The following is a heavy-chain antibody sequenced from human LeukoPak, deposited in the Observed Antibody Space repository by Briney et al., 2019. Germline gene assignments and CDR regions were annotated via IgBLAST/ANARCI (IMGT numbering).Heavy chain of an antibody. D-gene: IGHD5-12*01. Sequence: GGSLRLSCAASGFTFSSYDMHWVRQPRGKGLEWVSAIGTAGDTYYPGSVKGRFTISRENAKNSLYLQMNSLRAGDAAVYYCVRGTGYSAYDYDFDYWGQGTLVTVSS. CDR3: VRGTGYSAYDYDFDY. CDR1: GFTFSSYD. J-gene: IGHJ4*02. V-gene: IGHV3-13*04. CDR2: IGTAGDT.